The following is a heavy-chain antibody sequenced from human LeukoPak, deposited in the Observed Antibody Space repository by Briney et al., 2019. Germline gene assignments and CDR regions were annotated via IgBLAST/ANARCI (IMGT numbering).Heavy chain of an antibody. V-gene: IGHV3-30*18. D-gene: IGHD2-15*01. CDR3: AKDLGGPYYYMDV. J-gene: IGHJ6*03. CDR1: GFTFSSYG. Sequence: GGSLRLSCAASGFTFSSYGVHWVRQAPGKGLEWVAVISYDGNNKYYADSVKGRFTISRDNSKNTLYLQMNSLRAEDTAVYYCAKDLGGPYYYMDVWGKGTTVTVSS. CDR2: ISYDGNNK.